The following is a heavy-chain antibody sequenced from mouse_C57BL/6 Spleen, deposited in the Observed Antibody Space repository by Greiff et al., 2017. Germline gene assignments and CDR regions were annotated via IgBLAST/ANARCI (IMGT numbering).Heavy chain of an antibody. CDR3: SRCDSYYFDY. V-gene: IGHV1-69*01. CDR2: IDPSDSYT. CDR1: GYTFTSYW. Sequence: VQLQQPGAELVMPGASVKLSCKASGYTFTSYWMHWVKQRPGQGLEWIGEIDPSDSYTNYNQKFKGKSTLTVDKSSSPAYMQRSSLPSEYSAVYYCSRCDSYYFDYWGQGTTLTVSS. J-gene: IGHJ2*01.